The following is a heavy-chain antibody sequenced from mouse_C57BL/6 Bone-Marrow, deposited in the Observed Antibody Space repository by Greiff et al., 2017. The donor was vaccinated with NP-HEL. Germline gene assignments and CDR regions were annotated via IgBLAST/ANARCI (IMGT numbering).Heavy chain of an antibody. CDR3: ARPYYYGSSYDYYAMDY. CDR2: IYPGSGST. J-gene: IGHJ4*01. CDR1: GYTFTSYW. D-gene: IGHD1-1*01. Sequence: VQLQQPGAELVKPGASVKMSCKASGYTFTSYWITWVKQRPGQGLEWIGDIYPGSGSTNYNEKFKSKATLTVDTSSSTAYMQLSSLTSEDSAVYYCARPYYYGSSYDYYAMDYWGQGTSVTVSS. V-gene: IGHV1-55*01.